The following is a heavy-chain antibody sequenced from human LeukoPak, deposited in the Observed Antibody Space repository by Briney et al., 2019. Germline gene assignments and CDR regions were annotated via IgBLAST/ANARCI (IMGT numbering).Heavy chain of an antibody. CDR2: ISWGGGST. D-gene: IGHD3-3*01. Sequence: GGSLRLSCAASGFTFDDYAMHWVRQAPGKGLEWVSLISWGGGSTYYADSVKGRFTISRDNSKNSLYLQMNSLRAEDTALYYCAKDKVDFLGYYYYYMDVWGKGTTVTVSS. CDR1: GFTFDDYA. J-gene: IGHJ6*03. V-gene: IGHV3-43D*03. CDR3: AKDKVDFLGYYYYYMDV.